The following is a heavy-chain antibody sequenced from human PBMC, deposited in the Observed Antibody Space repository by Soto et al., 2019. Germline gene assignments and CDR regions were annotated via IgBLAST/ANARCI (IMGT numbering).Heavy chain of an antibody. V-gene: IGHV3-23*01. CDR3: AKVVTIFEVVKVGHLAY. J-gene: IGHJ4*01. Sequence: GGSLRLSWAASGFTFISCAMSWVLQAPGKGLEWVSAISGSGGSTYYADSVKGRFTISRDNSKNTLYLQMNSLRAEDTAVYYCAKVVTIFEVVKVGHLAYSGQRSLDTVSS. D-gene: IGHD3-3*01. CDR1: GFTFISCA. CDR2: ISGSGGST.